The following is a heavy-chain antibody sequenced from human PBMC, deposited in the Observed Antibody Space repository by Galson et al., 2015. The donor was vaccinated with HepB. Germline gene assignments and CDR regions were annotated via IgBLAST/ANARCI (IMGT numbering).Heavy chain of an antibody. D-gene: IGHD3-10*01. CDR3: AKGHLPGSGTYYRGSTDNWFDP. J-gene: IGHJ5*02. CDR2: ISGSGGST. Sequence: SLRLSCATSGFIFSSYSMSWVRQTPGKGLEWVSAISGSGGSTYYADSVKGRFTISRDNSKDTLYVQMNSLRAEDTAVYYCAKGHLPGSGTYYRGSTDNWFDPWGQGTLVTVSS. V-gene: IGHV3-23*01. CDR1: GFIFSSYS.